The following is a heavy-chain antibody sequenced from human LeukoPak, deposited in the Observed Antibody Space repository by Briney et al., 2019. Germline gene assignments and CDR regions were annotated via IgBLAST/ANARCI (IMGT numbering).Heavy chain of an antibody. Sequence: SETLSLTCTVSGGSISSYYWSWIRQPPGKGLEWIGYIYYSGSTNYNPSLKSRVTISLDTSKNQFSLKLSSVTAADTAVYYCARHKVTMVRGATYNWFDPWGQGTLVTVSS. CDR1: GGSISSYY. D-gene: IGHD3-10*01. V-gene: IGHV4-59*08. CDR3: ARHKVTMVRGATYNWFDP. J-gene: IGHJ5*02. CDR2: IYYSGST.